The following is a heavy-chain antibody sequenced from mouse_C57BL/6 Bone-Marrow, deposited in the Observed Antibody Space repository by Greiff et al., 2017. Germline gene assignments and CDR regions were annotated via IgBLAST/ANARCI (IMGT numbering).Heavy chain of an antibody. CDR3: AREFY. Sequence: LVESGPELVKPGASVKISCKASGYSFTGYYMNWVKQSPEKSLEWIGEINPSTGGTTYNQKFKAKATLTVEKSSSPAYMQLKSLTSEDSAVYYCAREFYWGQGTLVTVSA. J-gene: IGHJ3*01. V-gene: IGHV1-42*01. CDR2: INPSTGGT. CDR1: GYSFTGYY.